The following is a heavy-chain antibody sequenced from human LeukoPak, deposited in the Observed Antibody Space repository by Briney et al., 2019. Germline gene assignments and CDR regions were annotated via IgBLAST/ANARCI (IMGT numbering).Heavy chain of an antibody. Sequence: PGGSLRLSCAASGFTFSRYAMSWVRQAPGKGLEWVSSISGSGGSTYYADSVKGRFTISRDNSKNTLYLQMNGLRAEDTAVYYCAKDGWIQLWAPYYFDYWGQGTLVTVSS. CDR1: GFTFSRYA. CDR3: AKDGWIQLWAPYYFDY. D-gene: IGHD5-18*01. J-gene: IGHJ4*02. V-gene: IGHV3-23*01. CDR2: ISGSGGST.